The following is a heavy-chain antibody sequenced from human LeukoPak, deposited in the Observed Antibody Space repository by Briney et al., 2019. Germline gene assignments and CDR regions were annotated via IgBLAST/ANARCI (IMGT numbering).Heavy chain of an antibody. CDR1: GYTFTSYA. V-gene: IGHV7-4-1*02. Sequence: GASVKVSCKASGYTFTSYAMNWVRQAPGQGLEWMGWINTNTGNPTYAQGFTGRFVFSLDTSVSTAYLQISSLKAEDTAVYYCAKTKRVATRLYFFDYWGQGTLVTVSS. D-gene: IGHD5-12*01. J-gene: IGHJ4*02. CDR2: INTNTGNP. CDR3: AKTKRVATRLYFFDY.